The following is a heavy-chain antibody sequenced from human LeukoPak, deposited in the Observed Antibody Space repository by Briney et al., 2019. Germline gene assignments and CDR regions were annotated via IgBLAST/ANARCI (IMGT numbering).Heavy chain of an antibody. CDR3: ARGGNRFGGFYFDY. CDR1: ADSLSSGGHY. D-gene: IGHD3-10*01. CDR2: IHHSGSS. V-gene: IGHV4-31*02. J-gene: IGHJ4*02. Sequence: SETLSLTCTVSADSLSSGGHYWAWIRQLPGKGLESIGFIHHSGSSRHNPSLKDRVAISVDASRKQFALRLSSVTAADTAIYYCARGGNRFGGFYFDYWGEGIQVIVSS.